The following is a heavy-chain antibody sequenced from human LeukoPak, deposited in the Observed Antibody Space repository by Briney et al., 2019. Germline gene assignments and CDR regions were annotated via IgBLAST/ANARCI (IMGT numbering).Heavy chain of an antibody. CDR2: VNVDGST. CDR1: GFTFSSYG. V-gene: IGHV3-74*01. Sequence: PGGSLRLSCAASGFTFSSYGMHWVRQAPGKGLVWVSRVNVDGSTYYADSVKGRFTVSRDNAENTLYLQVNSLGDEDTAVYYCARGAEGYWYFDLWGRGTLVTVSS. CDR3: ARGAEGYWYFDL. J-gene: IGHJ2*01.